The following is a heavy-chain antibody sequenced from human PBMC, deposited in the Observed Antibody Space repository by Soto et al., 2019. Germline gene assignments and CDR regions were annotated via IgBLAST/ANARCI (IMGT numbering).Heavy chain of an antibody. CDR1: GFTFSRYA. V-gene: IGHV3-23*01. CDR2: ISGSGGST. Sequence: EVQLLESGGGLVQPGGSLRLSCAASGFTFSRYAMSWVRQAPGKGLEWVSAISGSGGSTYYADSVKGRFTISRDNSKNLLYRQMDSLRAEDTAVYYCAKERPITMIGVARPTAWGQGTLVTVSS. D-gene: IGHD3-22*01. CDR3: AKERPITMIGVARPTA. J-gene: IGHJ5*02.